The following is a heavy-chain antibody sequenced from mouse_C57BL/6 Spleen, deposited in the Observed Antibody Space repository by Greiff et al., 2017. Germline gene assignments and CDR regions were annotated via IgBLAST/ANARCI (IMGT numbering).Heavy chain of an antibody. Sequence: EVMLVESGGGLVKPGGSLKLSCAASGFTFSRYTMSWVRQTPEKRLEWVATISGGGGNTYYPDSVKGRFTISRDHAKNTLYLQMSSLRSEDTALYYCARQEIYYYGSSYGFAYWGQGTLVTVSA. J-gene: IGHJ3*01. CDR1: GFTFSRYT. CDR2: ISGGGGNT. CDR3: ARQEIYYYGSSYGFAY. D-gene: IGHD1-1*01. V-gene: IGHV5-9*01.